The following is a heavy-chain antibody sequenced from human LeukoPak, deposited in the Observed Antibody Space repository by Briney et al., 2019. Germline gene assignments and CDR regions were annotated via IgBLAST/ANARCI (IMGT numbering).Heavy chain of an antibody. CDR1: GYTFSVLP. J-gene: IGHJ3*02. V-gene: IGHV1-24*01. Sequence: GASVKVSCKSSGYTFSVLPIHWVRQAPGKGLECMGGYEPEDGETFYTQEFKGRVTMTEDISTDTAYMELSSLRSDDTAMYYCATRTVPTAIHSAFDIWGQGTMVTVSS. CDR2: YEPEDGET. CDR3: ATRTVPTAIHSAFDI. D-gene: IGHD2-2*02.